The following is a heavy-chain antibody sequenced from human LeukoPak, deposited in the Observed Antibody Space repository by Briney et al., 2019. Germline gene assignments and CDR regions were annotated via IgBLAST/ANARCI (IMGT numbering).Heavy chain of an antibody. CDR2: IYPGDSDT. V-gene: IGHV5-51*04. J-gene: IGHJ4*02. D-gene: IGHD3-3*01. Sequence: GESLKISCKGSGYSFTSCWIGWVRQMPGKGLEWMGIIYPGDSDTRYSPSFQGQVTISADKPISTAYLQWSSLKASDTAMYYCATGYDFWSGSLDYWGQGTLVTVAS. CDR1: GYSFTSCW. CDR3: ATGYDFWSGSLDY.